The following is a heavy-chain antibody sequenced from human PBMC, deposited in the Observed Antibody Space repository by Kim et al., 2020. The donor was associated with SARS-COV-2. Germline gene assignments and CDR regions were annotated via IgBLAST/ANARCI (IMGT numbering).Heavy chain of an antibody. J-gene: IGHJ5*02. D-gene: IGHD3-9*01. V-gene: IGHV7-4-1*02. CDR2: INTNTGNP. CDR1: GYTFTSYA. Sequence: ASVKVSCKASGYTFTSYAMNWVRQAPGQGLEWMGWINTNTGNPTYAQGFTGRFVFSLDTSVSTAYLQISSLKAEDTAVYYCARSDILTGYYHGYNWFDPWGQGTLVTVSS. CDR3: ARSDILTGYYHGYNWFDP.